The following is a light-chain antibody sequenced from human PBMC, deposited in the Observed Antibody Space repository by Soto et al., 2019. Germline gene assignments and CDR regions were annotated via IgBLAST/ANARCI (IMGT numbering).Light chain of an antibody. Sequence: EIVLTQSPATLSLSPGERATLSCRASQSVSRYLGWYQQKPGQAPRLLIYDASNRATGIPARFSGNGSGTDFTLTIGSLDPEDSAVYYCHQFSNWTYTFCQGTKREIK. CDR3: HQFSNWTYT. J-gene: IGKJ2*01. V-gene: IGKV3-11*01. CDR2: DAS. CDR1: QSVSRY.